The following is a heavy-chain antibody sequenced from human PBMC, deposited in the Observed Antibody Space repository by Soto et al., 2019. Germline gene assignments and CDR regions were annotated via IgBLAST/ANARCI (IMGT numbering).Heavy chain of an antibody. Sequence: QVQLVESGGGVVQPGRSLRLSCAASGFTFSSYGMHWVRQAPGKGLEWVAVISYDGSNKYYADSVKGRFTISRDNSKNTLYLKMNSLRAEDTAVYYCAKDPAVAPGEWDYFDYWGQGTLVTVSS. D-gene: IGHD3-10*01. V-gene: IGHV3-30*18. CDR2: ISYDGSNK. CDR3: AKDPAVAPGEWDYFDY. CDR1: GFTFSSYG. J-gene: IGHJ4*02.